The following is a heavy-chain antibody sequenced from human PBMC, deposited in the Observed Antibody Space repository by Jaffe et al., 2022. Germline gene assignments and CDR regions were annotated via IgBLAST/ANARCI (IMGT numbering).Heavy chain of an antibody. D-gene: IGHD6-13*01. V-gene: IGHV3-43*01. CDR3: AKDSSSWSHPYYFDY. CDR2: ISWDGGST. Sequence: EVQLVESGGVVVQPGGSLRLSCAASGFTFDDYTMHWVRQAPGKGLEWVSLISWDGGSTYYADSVKGRFTISRDNSKNSLYLQMNSLRTEDTALYYCAKDSSSWSHPYYFDYWGQGTLVTVSS. J-gene: IGHJ4*02. CDR1: GFTFDDYT.